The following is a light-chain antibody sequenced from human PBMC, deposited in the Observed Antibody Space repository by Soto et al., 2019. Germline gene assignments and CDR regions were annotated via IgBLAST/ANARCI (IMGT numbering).Light chain of an antibody. CDR1: QSVTSN. CDR3: QQYNNWPWT. CDR2: GAF. V-gene: IGKV3-15*01. Sequence: ETVMTQSPVTLSVSPGERATLSCRASQSVTSNLAWYQQKPGQAPRLLIYGAFSRATGIPARFSGSGSGTEFTLSISSLQSEDFAVYFCQQYNNWPWTFGQGTKVEIK. J-gene: IGKJ1*01.